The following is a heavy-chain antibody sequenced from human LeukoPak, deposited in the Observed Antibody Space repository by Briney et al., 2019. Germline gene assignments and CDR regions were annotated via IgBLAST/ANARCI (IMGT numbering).Heavy chain of an antibody. CDR1: GFTLSNSW. D-gene: IGHD3-10*01. J-gene: IGHJ4*02. CDR3: ARLLWFGEFPDY. V-gene: IGHV3-30*03. CDR2: ISYDGSNK. Sequence: PGGSLRLSCAASGFTLSNSWMHWVRQAPGKGLEWVAVISYDGSNKYYADSVKGRFTISRDNSKNTLYLQMNSLRAEDTAVYYCARLLWFGEFPDYWGQGTLVTASS.